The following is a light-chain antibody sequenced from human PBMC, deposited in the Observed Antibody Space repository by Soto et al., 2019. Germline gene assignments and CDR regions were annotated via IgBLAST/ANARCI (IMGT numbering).Light chain of an antibody. CDR2: GAS. Sequence: EIVMTQAPATLSVSPGERPTLSCRASQSVSSNLAWYQQKPGQDPXXLIYGASTRATGIPARFSGSGSGTESTLTISSLQSEDFAVDYYQQYNNWPTFGQGTKVDI. V-gene: IGKV3-15*01. CDR3: QQYNNWPT. CDR1: QSVSSN. J-gene: IGKJ1*01.